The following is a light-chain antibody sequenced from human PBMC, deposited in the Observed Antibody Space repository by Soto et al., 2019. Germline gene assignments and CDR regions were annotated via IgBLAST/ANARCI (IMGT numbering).Light chain of an antibody. J-gene: IGLJ2*01. V-gene: IGLV2-14*01. CDR1: TSDVGDYNF. Sequence: QSVLTQPAYVSGSHGQLSTISCPGPTSDVGDYNFVSWYQQHPGKAPKLMIYDVSSRPSGVSHRFSGSKSGNTASLTISGIQAEDEADYYCSSYASSNTLLFGVGTKLTVL. CDR2: DVS. CDR3: SSYASSNTLL.